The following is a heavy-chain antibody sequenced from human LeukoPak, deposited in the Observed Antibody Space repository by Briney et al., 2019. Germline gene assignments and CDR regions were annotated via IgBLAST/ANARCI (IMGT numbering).Heavy chain of an antibody. CDR2: ISNDGKTT. J-gene: IGHJ5*02. CDR1: GFTFSMYG. V-gene: IGHV3-30*18. Sequence: GGSLRLSCAASGFTFSMYGAHCVREAPGKGVELLAVISNDGKTTYYGDSVKGRLTISGDNSKNTLYLQMNSLRAEDTAVYYCTKEGLPSGSSWSAWFDPWGQGTLVTVSS. CDR3: TKEGLPSGSSWSAWFDP. D-gene: IGHD3-10*01.